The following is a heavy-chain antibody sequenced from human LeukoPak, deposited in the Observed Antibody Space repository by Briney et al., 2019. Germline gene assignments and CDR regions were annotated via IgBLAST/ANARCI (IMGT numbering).Heavy chain of an antibody. J-gene: IGHJ5*02. CDR2: MNPNSGNT. Sequence: ASVKVSCKASGYTFTSYDINWVGQATGQGLEWMGWMNPNSGNTGYAQKFQGRVTITRNTSISTAYMELSSLRSEDTAVYYCVVSRRIAARIISYNWFDPWGQGTLVTVSS. CDR1: GYTFTSYD. CDR3: VVSRRIAARIISYNWFDP. V-gene: IGHV1-8*03. D-gene: IGHD6-6*01.